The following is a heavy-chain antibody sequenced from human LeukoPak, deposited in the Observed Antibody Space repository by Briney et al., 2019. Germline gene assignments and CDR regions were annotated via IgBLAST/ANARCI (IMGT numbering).Heavy chain of an antibody. CDR1: GGSISSYY. Sequence: PSETLSLTCTVSGGSISSYYWSWIRQPPGKGLEWIGYIYYSGSTNYNPSLKSRVAISVDTSKNQFSLKLSSVTAADTAVYYCAIGGGYGPFDYWGQGTLVTVSS. CDR3: AIGGGYGPFDY. V-gene: IGHV4-59*01. J-gene: IGHJ4*02. D-gene: IGHD5-12*01. CDR2: IYYSGST.